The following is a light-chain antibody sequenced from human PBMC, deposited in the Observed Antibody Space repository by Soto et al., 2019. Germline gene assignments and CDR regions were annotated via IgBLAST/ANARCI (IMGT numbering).Light chain of an antibody. V-gene: IGLV2-8*01. CDR2: EVT. CDR3: SSYADSNSYV. J-gene: IGLJ1*01. CDR1: SSDVGGYNY. Sequence: QSVLAQRPAGYGSPGQSVTISCTGTSSDVGGYNYVYWYQQHPGKAPKLMIYEVTKRPSGVPDRFSGSKSGNTASLTVSELQAEDEADYYCSSYADSNSYVFGTGTKVTVL.